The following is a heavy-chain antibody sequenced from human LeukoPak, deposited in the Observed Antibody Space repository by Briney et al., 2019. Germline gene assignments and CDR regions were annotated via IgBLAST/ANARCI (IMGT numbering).Heavy chain of an antibody. Sequence: TSVKVSCKASGFTFTSSAVQWVRQDRGQRLEWIGWIVVGSGNTDYAQKFQERVTITRDMSTSTAYMELSSLRSEDTAVYYCAAGGDEENLYYFDYWGQGTLVTVSS. CDR3: AAGGDEENLYYFDY. J-gene: IGHJ4*02. CDR1: GFTFTSSA. D-gene: IGHD3-16*01. V-gene: IGHV1-58*01. CDR2: IVVGSGNT.